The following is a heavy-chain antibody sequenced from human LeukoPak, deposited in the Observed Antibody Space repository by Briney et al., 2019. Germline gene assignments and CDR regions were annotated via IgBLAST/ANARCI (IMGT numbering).Heavy chain of an antibody. CDR2: IIPIFGTA. Sequence: GASVKVSCKASGGTFSSYAISWVRQAPGQGLEWMGGIIPIFGTANYAQKFQGRVTTTADKSTSTAYMELSSLRSEDTAVYYCAATQQYCSSTSCFFDYWGQGTLVTVSS. CDR1: GGTFSSYA. J-gene: IGHJ4*02. V-gene: IGHV1-69*06. D-gene: IGHD2-2*01. CDR3: AATQQYCSSTSCFFDY.